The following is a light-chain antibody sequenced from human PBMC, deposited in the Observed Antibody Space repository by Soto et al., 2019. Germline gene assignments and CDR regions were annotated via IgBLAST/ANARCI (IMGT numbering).Light chain of an antibody. CDR3: SSYTSSSTLDVV. J-gene: IGLJ2*01. CDR2: DVT. V-gene: IGLV2-14*03. CDR1: SSDVGDYNY. Sequence: QSALTQPASVSGSPGQSITISCTGTSSDVGDYNYVSYVSWYQQHPGKAPKLMIYDVTNRPSGVSNRFSGSKSGNTASLTISGLQAEDEADYYCSSYTSSSTLDVVFGGGTKLTVL.